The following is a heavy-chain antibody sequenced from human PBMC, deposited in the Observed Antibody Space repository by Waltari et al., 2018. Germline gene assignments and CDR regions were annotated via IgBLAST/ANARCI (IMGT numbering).Heavy chain of an antibody. CDR1: GFTFRSSG. J-gene: IGHJ6*03. CDR3: ARAAAHYYYYMDV. Sequence: QVQLLEYGGGVDQPGRSLIISRAASGFTFRSSGMNWLHQAPGKGREWVAVISYDGSNKYYADSVKGRFTISRDNSKNTLYLQMNSLRAEDTAVYYCARAAAHYYYYMDVWGKGTTVTVSS. D-gene: IGHD6-13*01. CDR2: ISYDGSNK. V-gene: IGHV3-30*03.